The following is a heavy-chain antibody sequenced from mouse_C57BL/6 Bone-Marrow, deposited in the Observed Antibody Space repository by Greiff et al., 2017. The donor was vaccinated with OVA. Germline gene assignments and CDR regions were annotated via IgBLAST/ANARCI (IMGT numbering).Heavy chain of an antibody. CDR1: GYTFTSYW. CDR3: ARYGFYGSSPWFAY. Sequence: VQLQQPGAELVKPGASVKMSCKASGYTFTSYWITWVKQRPGQGLEWIGDIYPGSGSTNYNEKFKSKATLTVDTSSSTAYMQLSSLTSEDSAVYSGARYGFYGSSPWFAYWGQGTLVTVSA. D-gene: IGHD1-1*01. V-gene: IGHV1-55*01. CDR2: IYPGSGST. J-gene: IGHJ3*01.